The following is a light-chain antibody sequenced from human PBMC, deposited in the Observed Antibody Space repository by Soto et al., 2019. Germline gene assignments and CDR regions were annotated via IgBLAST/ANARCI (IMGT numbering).Light chain of an antibody. CDR1: ESISNF. CDR2: AAS. J-gene: IGKJ1*01. CDR3: QQSYTTPRT. V-gene: IGKV1-39*01. Sequence: DIQMTQSPSSLSACVGDRVSITCRASESISNFLNWYQQKPGKAPKLLINAASSLQSGVPSRFSGSGSGTYFTLTIISLQPEDFATYYCQQSYTTPRTFGQGTKVEVK.